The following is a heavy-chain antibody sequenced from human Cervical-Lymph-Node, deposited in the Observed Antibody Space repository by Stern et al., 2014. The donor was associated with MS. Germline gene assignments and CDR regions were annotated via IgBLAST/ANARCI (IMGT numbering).Heavy chain of an antibody. D-gene: IGHD1-26*01. V-gene: IGHV4-61*02. CDR2: IPDSGGP. Sequence: DQLVESGPGLVKPSQTLSLTCTVSGGSISSSGYYWSWIRQPADKGLEWIGRIPDSGGPYYNPSLKSRVPISMDTAKHPFSLKLPSVTAADTAVYYCATTRWDLFTWNWFDPWGQGTLVTVSS. CDR3: ATTRWDLFTWNWFDP. J-gene: IGHJ5*02. CDR1: GGSISSSGYY.